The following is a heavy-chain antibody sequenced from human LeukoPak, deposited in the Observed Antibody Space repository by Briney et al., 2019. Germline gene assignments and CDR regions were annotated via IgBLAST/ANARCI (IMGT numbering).Heavy chain of an antibody. Sequence: GESLKISCKGSGYSFNTYWIAWVRQMPGKGLEWMGIIYPGDSDTRYSPSFQGQVTISADESISTAYPHWSSLKASDTAMYYCARQADYNMLTGYFKGHLDYWGQGTLVTVSA. D-gene: IGHD3-9*01. CDR1: GYSFNTYW. V-gene: IGHV5-51*01. CDR3: ARQADYNMLTGYFKGHLDY. CDR2: IYPGDSDT. J-gene: IGHJ4*02.